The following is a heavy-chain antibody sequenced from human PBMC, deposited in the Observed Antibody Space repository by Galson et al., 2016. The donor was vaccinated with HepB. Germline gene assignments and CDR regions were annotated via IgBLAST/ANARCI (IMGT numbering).Heavy chain of an antibody. J-gene: IGHJ5*02. CDR3: ARDYVPGA. Sequence: SLRLSCAASGFTFSSYAMNWVRQAPGKGLEWVSVVSGSGDNTYYADSVKGRLTISRDNARHSLYLEMNSLRGEDTAMYYCARDYVPGAWGQGTLVTVSS. D-gene: IGHD3-10*01. CDR2: VSGSGDNT. V-gene: IGHV3-23*01. CDR1: GFTFSSYA.